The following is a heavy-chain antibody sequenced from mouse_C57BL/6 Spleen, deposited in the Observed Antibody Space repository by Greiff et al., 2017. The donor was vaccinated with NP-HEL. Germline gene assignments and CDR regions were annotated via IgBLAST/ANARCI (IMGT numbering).Heavy chain of an antibody. D-gene: IGHD2-2*01. CDR2: IYPGDGDT. CDR3: ARSRGYYWYFDV. J-gene: IGHJ1*03. Sequence: QVQLQQSGAELVKPGASVKISCKASGYAFSSYWMNWVKQRPGKGLEWIGQIYPGDGDTNYNGKFKGKATLTADKSSSTAYMQLSSLTSEDSAVYFCARSRGYYWYFDVWGTGTTVTVSS. V-gene: IGHV1-80*01. CDR1: GYAFSSYW.